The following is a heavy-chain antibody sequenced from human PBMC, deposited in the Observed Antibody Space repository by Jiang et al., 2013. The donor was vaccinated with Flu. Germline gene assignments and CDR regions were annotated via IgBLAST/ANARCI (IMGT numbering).Heavy chain of an antibody. CDR2: LLYGST. CDR3: ARGYDFWSGYFYFDY. CDR1: GGSISSSSYY. J-gene: IGHJ4*02. D-gene: IGHD3-3*01. V-gene: IGHV4-39*01. Sequence: TLSLTCTVSGGSISSSSYYWGVDPPAPREGAGVDWEYLLYGSTYYNPSLKSRVTISVDTSKNQFSLKLSSVTAADTAVYYCARGYDFWSGYFYFDYWGQGTLVTVSS.